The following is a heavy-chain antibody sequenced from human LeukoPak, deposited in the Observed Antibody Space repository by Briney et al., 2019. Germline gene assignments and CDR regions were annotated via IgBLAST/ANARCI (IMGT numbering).Heavy chain of an antibody. CDR3: ARGSPRVMYYYDSTGSLYYFDY. Sequence: GGSLRLSCAASGFTFSSYAMSWVRQAPGKGLEWVAVIWYDGSNKYYADSVKGRFTISRDNSKNTLYLQMNSLRAEDTAVYYCARGSPRVMYYYDSTGSLYYFDYWGQGTLVTVSS. J-gene: IGHJ4*02. V-gene: IGHV3-33*08. CDR1: GFTFSSYA. D-gene: IGHD3-22*01. CDR2: IWYDGSNK.